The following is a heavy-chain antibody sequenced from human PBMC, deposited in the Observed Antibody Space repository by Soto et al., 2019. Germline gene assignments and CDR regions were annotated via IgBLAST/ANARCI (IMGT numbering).Heavy chain of an antibody. V-gene: IGHV1-24*01. CDR1: GYTLTVLC. D-gene: IGHD3-10*01. CDR3: ATVIGRFGELLSKWFDP. Sequence: ASVKIASEVCGYTLTVLCMHFVQQAPGKGLEWMGGFDPEDGETIYAQKFQGRVTMTEDTSTDTAYMELSSLRSEDTAVYYCATVIGRFGELLSKWFDPWGQGTLVTVSS. CDR2: FDPEDGET. J-gene: IGHJ5*02.